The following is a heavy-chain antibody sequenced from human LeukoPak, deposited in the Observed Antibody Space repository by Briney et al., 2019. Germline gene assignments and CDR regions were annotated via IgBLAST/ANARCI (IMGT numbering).Heavy chain of an antibody. D-gene: IGHD3-22*01. CDR1: GFTFSIYT. V-gene: IGHV3-64*04. CDR2: ISGSGLGGAT. Sequence: GGSLRLSCSTSGFTFSIYTMYWVRQAPGKGLEYVSTISGSGLGGATYYADSAKGRFTISRDNSKSTLYLQMYSLRAEDTAVYYYASLKGLFDYFDYWGQGILVTVYS. J-gene: IGHJ4*02. CDR3: ASLKGLFDYFDY.